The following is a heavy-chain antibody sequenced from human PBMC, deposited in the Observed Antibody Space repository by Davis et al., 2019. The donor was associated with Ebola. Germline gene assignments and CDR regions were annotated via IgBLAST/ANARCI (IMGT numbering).Heavy chain of an antibody. CDR1: GGSISSHY. V-gene: IGHV4-59*11. Sequence: ETLSLTCTVSGGSISSHYWSWIRQPPGKGLEWIGYIYYSGSTNYNPSLKSRVTISVDTSKNQFSLKLSSVTAADTAVYYCARVATIYYYYYGMDVWGQGTTVTVSS. CDR3: ARVATIYYYYYGMDV. CDR2: IYYSGST. D-gene: IGHD5-12*01. J-gene: IGHJ6*02.